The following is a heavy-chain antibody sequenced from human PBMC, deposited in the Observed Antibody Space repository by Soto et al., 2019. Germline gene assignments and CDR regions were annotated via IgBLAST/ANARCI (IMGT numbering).Heavy chain of an antibody. Sequence: QVQLVQSGAEVKKSGSSMRVSCKTSIVTFNSYTLSWVRQAPGQRLEWMGRIIPMLSMSTYAQKFQGRVSIIADKSTNTVYLDLRSLRSDDTAIYYCATSYGSGSRPFDYWGQGTLVTVSS. J-gene: IGHJ4*02. V-gene: IGHV1-69*02. D-gene: IGHD3-10*01. CDR2: IIPMLSMS. CDR3: ATSYGSGSRPFDY. CDR1: IVTFNSYT.